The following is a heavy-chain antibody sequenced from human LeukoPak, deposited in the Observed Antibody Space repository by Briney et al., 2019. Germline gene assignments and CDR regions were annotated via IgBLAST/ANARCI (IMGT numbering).Heavy chain of an antibody. CDR2: INHSGST. D-gene: IGHD2-21*02. J-gene: IGHJ6*02. CDR1: GGSFSGYY. Sequence: SETLSLTCAVYGGSFSGYYWSWIRQPPGKGLEWIGEINHSGSTNYNPSLKSRVTISVDTSKNQFSLKLSSVTAADTAVYYCARARGDPRLLYYYYGMDVWGQGTTVPVSS. CDR3: ARARGDPRLLYYYYGMDV. V-gene: IGHV4-34*01.